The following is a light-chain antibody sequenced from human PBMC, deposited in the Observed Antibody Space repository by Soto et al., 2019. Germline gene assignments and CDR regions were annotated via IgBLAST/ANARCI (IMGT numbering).Light chain of an antibody. J-gene: IGLJ2*01. CDR3: TSYTTTDTYVV. V-gene: IGLV2-14*01. Sequence: QSALTQPASVSGSPGQSITISCTGTSSDIGNYYYVSWYQQQPGQAPKLMIYEVSHRPSGISDRFSGSKSGNTASLTISGLQAEDEADYYCTSYTTTDTYVVFGGGTKLTVL. CDR1: SSDIGNYYY. CDR2: EVS.